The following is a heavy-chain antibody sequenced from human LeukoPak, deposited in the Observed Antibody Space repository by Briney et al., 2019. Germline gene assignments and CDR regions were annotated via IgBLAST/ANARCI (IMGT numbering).Heavy chain of an antibody. Sequence: GRSLRLSCAASGFTFSSYAMSWVRQAPGKGLEWVSAISGSGGTTYYANSVKGRFTFSRDNSKNTLYLQMNSLRAEDTAIYYCARMIRDYGDSNWFDPWGQGTLVTVSS. CDR1: GFTFSSYA. J-gene: IGHJ5*02. D-gene: IGHD4-17*01. CDR3: ARMIRDYGDSNWFDP. V-gene: IGHV3-23*01. CDR2: ISGSGGTT.